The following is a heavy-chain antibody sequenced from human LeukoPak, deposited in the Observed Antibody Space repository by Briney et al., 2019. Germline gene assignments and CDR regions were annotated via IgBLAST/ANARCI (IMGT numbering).Heavy chain of an antibody. J-gene: IGHJ4*02. Sequence: GGSLRLSCATSGFTFSNYDMNWVRQAPGKGLEWVSYISSGSVIYYADSVKGRFTISRDNAKNSLYLQMNGLRDEDTAVYYCARKFGLNDPNEYWGQGTLVTVSS. CDR1: GFTFSNYD. CDR3: ARKFGLNDPNEY. D-gene: IGHD3-10*01. CDR2: ISSGSVI. V-gene: IGHV3-48*02.